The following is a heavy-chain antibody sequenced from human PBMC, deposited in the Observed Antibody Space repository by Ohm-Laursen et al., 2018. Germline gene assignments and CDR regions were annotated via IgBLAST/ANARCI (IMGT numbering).Heavy chain of an antibody. CDR2: IYYSGNT. CDR1: GGSISSYY. CDR3: ASLTGTHLYNWFDP. Sequence: GTLSLTCTVSGGSISSYYWSWIRQPPGKGLEWIGCIYYSGNTYYNPSLKSRVTISLDTSKNQFSLKLSSVTAADTAVYYCASLTGTHLYNWFDPWGQGTLVTVSS. V-gene: IGHV4-59*08. J-gene: IGHJ5*02. D-gene: IGHD1/OR15-1a*01.